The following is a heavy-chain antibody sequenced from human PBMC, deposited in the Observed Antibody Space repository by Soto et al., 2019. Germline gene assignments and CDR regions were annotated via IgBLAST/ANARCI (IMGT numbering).Heavy chain of an antibody. CDR2: IVGSGGST. J-gene: IGHJ1*01. Sequence: GGSLRLSCAASGFTFSSYAMSWVRQAPGKGLEWVSAIVGSGGSTYYADSVKGRFTISRDNSKNTLYLQMNSLRAEDTAVFYCAKAPVPDYGAFGSCVFQLWGQGTLVTVSS. CDR3: AKAPVPDYGAFGSCVFQL. CDR1: GFTFSSYA. V-gene: IGHV3-23*01. D-gene: IGHD4-17*01.